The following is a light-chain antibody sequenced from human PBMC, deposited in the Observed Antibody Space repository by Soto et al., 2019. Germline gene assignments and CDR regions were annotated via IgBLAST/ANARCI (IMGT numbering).Light chain of an antibody. CDR2: EGT. J-gene: IGLJ1*01. Sequence: QSALTQPASVSGSPGQSTTISCIGSSSDVGSYNLVSWFQQHPGKAPKLMIFEGTKRPSGVSDRFSGFKSGNTASLTISGLQAEDEADYYCCSYAGGGSFVFGTGTKVTV. CDR3: CSYAGGGSFV. V-gene: IGLV2-23*01. CDR1: SSDVGSYNL.